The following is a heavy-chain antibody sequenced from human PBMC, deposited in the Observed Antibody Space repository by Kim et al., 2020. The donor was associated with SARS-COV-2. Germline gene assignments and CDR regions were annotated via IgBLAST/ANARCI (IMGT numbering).Heavy chain of an antibody. CDR3: TRGGTVDDY. D-gene: IGHD3-16*01. Sequence: GTTVYAQKFQGRVTMTSDASTSTVYMELTSLRSDDTAMYYCTRGGTVDDYWGQGTLVTVSS. J-gene: IGHJ4*02. V-gene: IGHV1-46*01. CDR2: GTT.